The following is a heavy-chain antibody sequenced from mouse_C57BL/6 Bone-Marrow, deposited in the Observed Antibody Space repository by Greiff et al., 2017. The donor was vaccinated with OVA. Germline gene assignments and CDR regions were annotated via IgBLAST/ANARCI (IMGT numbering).Heavy chain of an antibody. J-gene: IGHJ4*01. CDR3: ARRYYGSLYAMDY. Sequence: VKLVESGGDLVKPGGSLKLSCAASGFTFSSYGMSWVRQTPDKRLEWVATISSGGSYTYYPDSVKGRFTISRDNAKNTLYLQMSSLKSEDTAMYYCARRYYGSLYAMDYWGQGTSVTVSS. CDR1: GFTFSSYG. V-gene: IGHV5-6*02. D-gene: IGHD1-1*01. CDR2: ISSGGSYT.